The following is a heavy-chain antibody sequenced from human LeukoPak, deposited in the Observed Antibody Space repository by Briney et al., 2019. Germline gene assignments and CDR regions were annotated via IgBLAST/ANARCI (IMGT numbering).Heavy chain of an antibody. CDR3: ARARWFGFFYAFDI. J-gene: IGHJ3*02. CDR2: INSDGSST. D-gene: IGHD3-10*01. V-gene: IGHV3-74*01. CDR1: GFTLSSYW. Sequence: GGSLRLSCAASGFTLSSYWMHWVRQAPGKGLVWVSRINSDGSSTSYADSVKGRFTISRDNAKNTLYLQMNSLRAEDTAVYYCARARWFGFFYAFDIWGQGTMVTVSS.